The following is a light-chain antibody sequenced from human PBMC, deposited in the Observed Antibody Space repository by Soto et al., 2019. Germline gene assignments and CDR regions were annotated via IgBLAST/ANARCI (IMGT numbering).Light chain of an antibody. CDR1: QSISSY. V-gene: IGKV1-39*01. CDR3: QQSYSTPWT. Sequence: DLPMTQSPSSLSASVGDRVTITCRACQSISSYLNWYQQKPGKAPKLLIYAASSLQSGVPSRFSGSGSGTDFTLTISSLQPEDFATYYCQQSYSTPWTFGQGTKVEIK. CDR2: AAS. J-gene: IGKJ1*01.